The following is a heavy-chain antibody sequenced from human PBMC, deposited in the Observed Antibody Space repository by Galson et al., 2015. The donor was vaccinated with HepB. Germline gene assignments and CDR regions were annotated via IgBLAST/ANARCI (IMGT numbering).Heavy chain of an antibody. Sequence: TLSLTCTVSGGSISSGGYYWSWIRQHPGKGLEWIGYIYHSGSIYYNPSLKSRVTISVDTSKNQYSLKLSSVTAADTAVYYCARGRENYYYMDVWGKGTTVTVSS. CDR3: ARGRENYYYMDV. CDR2: IYHSGSI. D-gene: IGHD2/OR15-2a*01. CDR1: GGSISSGGYY. V-gene: IGHV4-31*03. J-gene: IGHJ6*03.